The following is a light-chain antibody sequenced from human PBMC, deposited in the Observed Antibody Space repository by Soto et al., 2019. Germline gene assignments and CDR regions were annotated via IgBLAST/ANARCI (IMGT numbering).Light chain of an antibody. CDR3: CSYAGISTVYV. Sequence: QPWTECGSRWRPLTITCPGTSSDVGSYNLVSWYQQHPGKAPKLMIYGVNNRPSGVSNRFSGSKSGNTASLTISGLQAEDEADYCCCSYAGISTVYVFATGPKVTAL. CDR2: GVN. CDR1: SSDVGSYNL. V-gene: IGLV2-23*02. J-gene: IGLJ1*01.